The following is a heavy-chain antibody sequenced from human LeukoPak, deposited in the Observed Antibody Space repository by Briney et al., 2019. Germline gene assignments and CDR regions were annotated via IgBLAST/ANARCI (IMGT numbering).Heavy chain of an antibody. D-gene: IGHD5-18*01. V-gene: IGHV4-59*01. CDR2: IYYSGST. CDR1: GGSISSYY. J-gene: IGHJ2*01. Sequence: SETLSLTCTVSGGSISSYYWSWIRQPPGKGLKWIGYIYYSGSTNYNPSLKSRVTISVDTSKNQFSLKLSSVTAADTAVYYCAREVEPISAMDKRDWYFDLWGRGTLVTVSS. CDR3: AREVEPISAMDKRDWYFDL.